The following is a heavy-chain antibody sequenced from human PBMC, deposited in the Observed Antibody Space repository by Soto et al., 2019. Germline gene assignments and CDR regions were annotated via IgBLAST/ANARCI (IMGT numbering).Heavy chain of an antibody. D-gene: IGHD3-3*01. CDR3: ARGPYYDFWSGYTAPNQTIDY. J-gene: IGHJ4*02. CDR1: GGSISSGGYY. Sequence: SETLSLTCTVSGGSISSGGYYWSWIRQHPGKGLEWIGYIYYSGSTYYNPSLKSRVTISVDTSKNQFSLKLSSVTAAETAVYYCARGPYYDFWSGYTAPNQTIDYWGQGTLVTVSS. V-gene: IGHV4-31*03. CDR2: IYYSGST.